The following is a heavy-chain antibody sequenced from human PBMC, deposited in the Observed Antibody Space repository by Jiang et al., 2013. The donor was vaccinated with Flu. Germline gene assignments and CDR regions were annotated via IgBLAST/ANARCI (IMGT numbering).Heavy chain of an antibody. CDR1: GGSVSSGSYY. Sequence: SGLVKPSETLSLTCTVSGGSVSSGSYYWSWIRQPPGKGLEWIGYIYYSGSTNYNPSLKSRVTISVDTSKNQFSLKLSSVTAADTAVYYCARDGGQECGGSCYDYWGQGTLVTVSS. CDR2: IYYSGST. V-gene: IGHV4-61*01. D-gene: IGHD2-15*01. CDR3: ARDGGQECGGSCYDY. J-gene: IGHJ4*02.